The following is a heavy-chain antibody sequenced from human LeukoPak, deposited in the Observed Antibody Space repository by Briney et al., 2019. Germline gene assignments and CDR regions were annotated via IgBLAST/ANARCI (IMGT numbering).Heavy chain of an antibody. CDR1: GFIFSTYA. V-gene: IGHV3-23*01. D-gene: IGHD6-19*01. J-gene: IGHJ5*02. CDR3: AKAIVSVAGPNWFDP. Sequence: GGSLRLSCAASGFIFSTYAMSWVRQAPGKGLEWVSAISGSGGSTYYADSVKGRFTISRDNSKNTLYLQMNSLRAEDTAVYYCAKAIVSVAGPNWFDPWGQGTLVTVSS. CDR2: ISGSGGST.